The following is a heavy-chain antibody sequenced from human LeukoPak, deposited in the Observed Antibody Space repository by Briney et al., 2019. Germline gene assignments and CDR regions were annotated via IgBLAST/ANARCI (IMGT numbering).Heavy chain of an antibody. CDR1: GFTFSSYG. Sequence: GRSLRLSCAASGFTFSSYGMHWVRQAPGKGLEWASSITSSGNTYYADSVKGRFTISRDNSKNTLYLRMSSLRVEDTAVYYCAKAGPPTYYYDTSGYYSDSWGQGTLVTVSS. V-gene: IGHV3-23*01. CDR2: ITSSGNT. J-gene: IGHJ5*01. CDR3: AKAGPPTYYYDTSGYYSDS. D-gene: IGHD3-22*01.